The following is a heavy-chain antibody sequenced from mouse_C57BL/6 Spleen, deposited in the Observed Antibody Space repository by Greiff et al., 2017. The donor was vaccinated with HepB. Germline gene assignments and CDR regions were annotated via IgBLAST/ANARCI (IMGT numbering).Heavy chain of an antibody. Sequence: EVQVVESEGGLVQPGSSMKLSCTASGFTFSDYYMAWVRQVPEKGLEWVANINYDGSSTYYLDSLKSRFIISRDNAKNILYLQMSSLKSEDTATYYCARENDYPYYYAMDYWGQGTSVTVSS. V-gene: IGHV5-16*01. CDR2: INYDGSST. CDR3: ARENDYPYYYAMDY. CDR1: GFTFSDYY. J-gene: IGHJ4*01. D-gene: IGHD2-4*01.